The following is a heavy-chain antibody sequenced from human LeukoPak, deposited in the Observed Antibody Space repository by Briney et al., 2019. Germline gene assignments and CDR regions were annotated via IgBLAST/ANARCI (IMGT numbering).Heavy chain of an antibody. CDR1: GFTFSDYY. V-gene: IGHV3-23*01. J-gene: IGHJ6*03. CDR2: ISGSGGST. D-gene: IGHD2-15*01. CDR3: AKCSGRSCYYYYMDV. Sequence: QSGGSLRLSCAASGFTFSDYYMSWIRQAPGKGLEWVSAISGSGGSTYYADSVKGRFTISRDNSKNTLYLQMNSLRAEDTAVYYCAKCSGRSCYYYYMDVWGKGTTVTVSS.